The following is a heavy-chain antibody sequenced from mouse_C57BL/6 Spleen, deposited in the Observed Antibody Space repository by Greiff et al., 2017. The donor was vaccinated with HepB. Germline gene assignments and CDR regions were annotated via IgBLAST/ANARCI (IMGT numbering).Heavy chain of an antibody. Sequence: EVQVVESGGDLVKPGGSLKLSCAASGFTFSSYGMSWVRQTPDKRLEWVATISSGGSYTYYPDSVKGRFTISRDNAKNTLYLQMSSLKSEDTAMYYCARPLYDWFAYWGQGTLVTVSA. CDR3: ARPLYDWFAY. CDR2: ISSGGSYT. J-gene: IGHJ3*01. V-gene: IGHV5-6*01. D-gene: IGHD2-12*01. CDR1: GFTFSSYG.